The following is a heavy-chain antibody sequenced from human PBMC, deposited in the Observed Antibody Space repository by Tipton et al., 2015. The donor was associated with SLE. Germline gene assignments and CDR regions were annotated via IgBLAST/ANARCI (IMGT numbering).Heavy chain of an antibody. J-gene: IGHJ2*01. CDR3: AKDIYCGGDCYSLDWYFDL. CDR2: ITGSGSNT. CDR1: GFIFNNYA. V-gene: IGHV3-23*01. D-gene: IGHD2-21*01. Sequence: SLRLSCAASGFIFNNYAMSWVRQAPGKGLEWVSAITGSGSNTYYADSVKGRFTISRDNSKNTLYLQMNSLRAEDTAVYYCAKDIYCGGDCYSLDWYFDLWGRGTLVTVSS.